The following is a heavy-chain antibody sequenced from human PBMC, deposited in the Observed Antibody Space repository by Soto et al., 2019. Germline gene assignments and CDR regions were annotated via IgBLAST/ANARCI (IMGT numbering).Heavy chain of an antibody. CDR1: GFTFSNFA. D-gene: IGHD1-26*01. V-gene: IGHV3-30-3*01. CDR2: ISYAGNNK. Sequence: QVQLVESGGGVVQPGRSLRLSCAASGFTFSNFAMHWVRRAPGKGLEWVAVISYAGNNKYYADSVKGRFTISRDNYKNTLYLQMNSLRTEETAVYYCVRTSGSYQNCDYWGQGTLVTVSS. J-gene: IGHJ4*02. CDR3: VRTSGSYQNCDY.